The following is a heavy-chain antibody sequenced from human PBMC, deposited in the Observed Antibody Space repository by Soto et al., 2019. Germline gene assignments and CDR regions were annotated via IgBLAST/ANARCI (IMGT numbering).Heavy chain of an antibody. CDR3: ARDYRWGNYVFLYYYYGMDV. CDR2: IKQDGSEK. Sequence: PSETLSLTCAVCGGSFSGYYWSWIRQAPGKGLEWVANIKQDGSEKYYVDSVKGRFTISRDNAKNSLYLQMNSLRAEDTAVYYCARDYRWGNYVFLYYYYGMDVWGQGTTVTVSS. CDR1: GGSFSGYY. V-gene: IGHV3-7*03. J-gene: IGHJ6*02. D-gene: IGHD3-10*02.